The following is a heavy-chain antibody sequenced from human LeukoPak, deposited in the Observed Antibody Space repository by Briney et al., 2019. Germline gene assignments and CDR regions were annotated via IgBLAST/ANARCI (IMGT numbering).Heavy chain of an antibody. Sequence: SETLSLTCTVSGGSISSSSYYWGWIRQPPGKGLEWIGEINHSGSTNYNPSLKSRVTISVDTSKNQFSLKLSSVTAADTAVYYCARGGSTFDYWGQGTLVTVSS. J-gene: IGHJ4*02. CDR1: GGSISSSSYY. D-gene: IGHD4-11*01. V-gene: IGHV4-39*07. CDR3: ARGGSTFDY. CDR2: INHSGST.